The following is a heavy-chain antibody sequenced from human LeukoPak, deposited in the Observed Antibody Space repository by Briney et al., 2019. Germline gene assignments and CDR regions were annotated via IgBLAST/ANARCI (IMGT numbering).Heavy chain of an antibody. CDR2: ISSSSSTI. CDR1: GFTFSSYS. J-gene: IGHJ5*02. D-gene: IGHD3-10*01. Sequence: PGGSLRLSCAASGFTFSSYSMNWVRQAPGKGLEWVSYISSSSSTIYYADSVKGRFTISRDNAKNSLYLQMNSLRAEDTAVYYCARASYYYGSGSYYNDWFDPWGQGTLVTVSS. V-gene: IGHV3-48*01. CDR3: ARASYYYGSGSYYNDWFDP.